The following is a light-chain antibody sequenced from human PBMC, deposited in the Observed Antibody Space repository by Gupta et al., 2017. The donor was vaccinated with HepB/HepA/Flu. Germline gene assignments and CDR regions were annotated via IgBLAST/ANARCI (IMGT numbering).Light chain of an antibody. J-gene: IGKJ4*01. CDR2: GAS. CDR1: QSSSRF. V-gene: IGKV1-39*01. CDR3: QQSDSTPPT. Sequence: DIQMTQSPSSLSASVGDRVTITCRASQSSSRFLNWYQQKPGKAPKLLIYGASTLQSGVPSRFSGSGSGTDFTLTISTLQPEDCGTYYCQQSDSTPPTFGGGTKVEIK.